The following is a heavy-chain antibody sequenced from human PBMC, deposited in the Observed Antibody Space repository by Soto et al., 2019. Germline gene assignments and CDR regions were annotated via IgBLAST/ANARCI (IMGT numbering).Heavy chain of an antibody. Sequence: SVKVSCKASGGTFSSYAISWVRQAPGQGLEWMGGIIPIFGTANYAQKFQGRVTITAGESTSTAYMELSSLRSEDTAVYYCARDQPAYDPFDYWGQGTLVTVSS. CDR3: ARDQPAYDPFDY. CDR2: IIPIFGTA. CDR1: GGTFSSYA. J-gene: IGHJ4*02. V-gene: IGHV1-69*13. D-gene: IGHD5-12*01.